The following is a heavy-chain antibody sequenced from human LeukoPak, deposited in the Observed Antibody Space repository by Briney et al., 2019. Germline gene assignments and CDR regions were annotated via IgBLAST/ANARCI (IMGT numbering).Heavy chain of an antibody. J-gene: IGHJ4*02. CDR3: AQQLGYCSICSCYFTY. Sequence: RGSLRLSPVASGFTFRSHAMSWGRPAPGTGLGWVSAISTDDRYSYYADAVNRRFPISRDNSNNTVHLQMNSLRAEDTAIYYCAQQLGYCSICSCYFTYWGQGTLVTVSS. CDR2: ISTDDRYS. CDR1: GFTFRSHA. D-gene: IGHD2-15*01. V-gene: IGHV3-23*01.